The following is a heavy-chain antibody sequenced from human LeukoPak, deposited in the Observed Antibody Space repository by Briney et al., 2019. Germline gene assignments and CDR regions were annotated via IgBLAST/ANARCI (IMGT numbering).Heavy chain of an antibody. Sequence: GGSLRLSCAASGFTFSNYGMHWVRQAPGKGLEWVAVISYDGSNKFYADSVKGRFTISRDNSKNTLYLQMNSLRAEDTAVYYCAKLGYSSGWYDFRIDAFDFWGQGTMVTVSS. V-gene: IGHV3-30*18. CDR3: AKLGYSSGWYDFRIDAFDF. J-gene: IGHJ3*01. D-gene: IGHD6-19*01. CDR1: GFTFSNYG. CDR2: ISYDGSNK.